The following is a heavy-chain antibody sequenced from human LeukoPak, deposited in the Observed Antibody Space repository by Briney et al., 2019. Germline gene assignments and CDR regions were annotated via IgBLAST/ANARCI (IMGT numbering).Heavy chain of an antibody. CDR1: GYTFTGYY. CDR3: ARSRIAAAGTPSY. V-gene: IGHV1-2*02. J-gene: IGHJ4*02. D-gene: IGHD6-13*01. Sequence: ASVKVSCKASGYTFTGYYMHWVRQAPGQGLEWMGWINPNSGGTNYAQKFQGRVTMTRDTSISTAYMELSRLRSDDTAVYYCARSRIAAAGTPSYWGQGTLVTVSS. CDR2: INPNSGGT.